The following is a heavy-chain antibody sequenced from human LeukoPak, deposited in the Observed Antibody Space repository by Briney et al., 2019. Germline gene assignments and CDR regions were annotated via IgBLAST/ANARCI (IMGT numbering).Heavy chain of an antibody. CDR2: ISSSSSTI. D-gene: IGHD3-16*01. CDR1: GFTFSSYS. CDR3: ARAVGHYFDY. V-gene: IGHV3-48*01. J-gene: IGHJ4*02. Sequence: PGGSLRLSCAASGFTFSSYSMNWVRQAPGKGLEWVSYISSSSSTIYYADSVKGRFTISRDNAKNSLYLQMNSLGAEDTAVYYCARAVGHYFDYWGQGTLVTVSS.